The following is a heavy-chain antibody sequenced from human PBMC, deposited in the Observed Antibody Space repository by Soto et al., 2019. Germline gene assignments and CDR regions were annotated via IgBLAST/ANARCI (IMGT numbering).Heavy chain of an antibody. V-gene: IGHV1-18*04. CDR2: ISPYNGTT. D-gene: IGHD1-1*01. CDR1: GYTFTTYG. Sequence: GASVKVSFKASGYTFTTYGISWVRQAPGQGLEWMGWISPYNGTTKYAEKLQGEMTMTTDTATSTAYMDLRSLRSDDTAVYYCARDGERDTGLNFYYYLHGMDAWGQGTRVTVSS. J-gene: IGHJ6*02. CDR3: ARDGERDTGLNFYYYLHGMDA.